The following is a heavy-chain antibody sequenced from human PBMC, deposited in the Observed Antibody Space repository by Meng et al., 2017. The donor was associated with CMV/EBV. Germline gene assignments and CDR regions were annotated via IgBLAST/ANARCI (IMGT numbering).Heavy chain of an antibody. CDR1: GFTFSNYW. CDR2: INSDASST. J-gene: IGHJ4*02. Sequence: GESLKISCAASGFTFSNYWMHWVRQAPGKGLVWVSHINSDASSTDYADSVKGRFTISRDNAKNTLYLQMNSLRAEDTAVYYCVRDRDYSNSTLEYWGQGTLVTVSS. CDR3: VRDRDYSNSTLEY. D-gene: IGHD4-11*01. V-gene: IGHV3-74*01.